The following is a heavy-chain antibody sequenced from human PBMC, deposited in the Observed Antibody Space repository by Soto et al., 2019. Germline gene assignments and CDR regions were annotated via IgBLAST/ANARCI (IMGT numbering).Heavy chain of an antibody. D-gene: IGHD3-3*01. CDR2: IYPGDSDT. CDR1: GYSFTSYW. J-gene: IGHJ3*02. Sequence: GESLKISCKGSGYSFTSYWIVWVRQMPGKGLEWMGIIYPGDSDTRYSPSFQGQVTISADKSISTAYLQWSSLKASDTAMYYCARLARYDFWSGYHLDAFDIWGQGTMVTVSS. CDR3: ARLARYDFWSGYHLDAFDI. V-gene: IGHV5-51*01.